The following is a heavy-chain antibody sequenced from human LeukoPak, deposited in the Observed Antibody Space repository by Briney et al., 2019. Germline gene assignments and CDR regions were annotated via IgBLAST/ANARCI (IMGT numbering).Heavy chain of an antibody. CDR3: ARVDAAGPTTANFRFYYYYGMDV. Sequence: GGSLRLSCAASGFTFDDYPMYWVRQAPGKGLDWVSVIIGDGGSTFYADSVKGRFTISRHNSKNTLYLQMNRLRAEDTGVYYCARVDAAGPTTANFRFYYYYGMDVWGQGTTVTVSS. V-gene: IGHV3-43*02. J-gene: IGHJ6*02. D-gene: IGHD6-13*01. CDR1: GFTFDDYP. CDR2: IIGDGGST.